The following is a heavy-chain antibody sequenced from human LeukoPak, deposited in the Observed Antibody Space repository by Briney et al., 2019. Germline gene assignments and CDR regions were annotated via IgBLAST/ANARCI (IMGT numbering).Heavy chain of an antibody. V-gene: IGHV3-21*01. CDR2: ISSSSYYI. CDR3: ARDVSFGVSPTIHMDV. CDR1: EFTFSSYT. D-gene: IGHD3-3*01. Sequence: GGSLRLSCAASEFTFSSYTMNWVRQAPGKGLEWVSSISSSSYYIYYADSVKGRFTISRDNAKNSLYLQMNSLRAEDTAVYYCARDVSFGVSPTIHMDVWGKGTTVTVSS. J-gene: IGHJ6*03.